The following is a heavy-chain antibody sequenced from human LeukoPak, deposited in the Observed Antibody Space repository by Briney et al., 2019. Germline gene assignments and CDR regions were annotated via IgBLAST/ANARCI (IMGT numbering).Heavy chain of an antibody. CDR1: GFNFSSHS. D-gene: IGHD3-22*01. CDR2: IISSGSYI. CDR3: AKRGVVIRVILVGFHKEAYYFDS. J-gene: IGHJ4*02. Sequence: GGSLRLSCAASGFNFSSHSMNWVRQAPGKGLEWVSRIISSGSYIYYADSVKGRFTISRDNPKNTLYLQMNSLRAEDTAVYFCAKRGVVIRVILVGFHKEAYYFDSWGQGALVIVSS. V-gene: IGHV3-21*04.